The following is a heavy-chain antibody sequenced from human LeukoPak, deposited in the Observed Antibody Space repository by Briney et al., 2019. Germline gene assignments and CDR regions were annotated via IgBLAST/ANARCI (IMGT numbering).Heavy chain of an antibody. D-gene: IGHD3-3*01. CDR2: IIPIFGTA. J-gene: IGHJ6*03. Sequence: SVKVSCKASGGTFSSYAISWVRQAPGQGLEWMGGIIPIFGTANYAQKFQGRVTITADESTSTAYMELSSLRSEDTAVYYCAREHVLRFLGCPYMDVGGKGPTVTVSS. CDR1: GGTFSSYA. CDR3: AREHVLRFLGCPYMDV. V-gene: IGHV1-69*13.